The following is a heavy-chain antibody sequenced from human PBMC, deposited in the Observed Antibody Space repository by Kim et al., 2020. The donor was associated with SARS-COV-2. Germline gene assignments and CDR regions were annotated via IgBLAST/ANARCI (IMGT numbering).Heavy chain of an antibody. V-gene: IGHV1-46*01. D-gene: IGHD6-13*01. CDR1: GYTFTSYY. Sequence: ASVKVSCKASGYTFTSYYMHWVRQAPGQGLEWMGIINPSGGSTSYAQKFQGRVTMTRDTSTSTVYMELSSLRSEDTAVYYCARDTYSSSWYLNNFVFDYWGQGTLVTVSS. CDR2: INPSGGST. CDR3: ARDTYSSSWYLNNFVFDY. J-gene: IGHJ4*02.